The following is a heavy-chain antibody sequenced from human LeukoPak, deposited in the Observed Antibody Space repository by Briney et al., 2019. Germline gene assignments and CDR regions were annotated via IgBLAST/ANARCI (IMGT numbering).Heavy chain of an antibody. CDR3: VRHLSYGRPAFDI. J-gene: IGHJ3*02. Sequence: SETLSLTCSVSGGSINSYYWSWIRQAPGKGLEWIGFVSYSGTTNYKPSLQSRVTISVDTSNNRFSLRVTSLTATDTAVYFCVRHLSYGRPAFDIWGQGTTVTVSS. CDR1: GGSINSYY. CDR2: VSYSGTT. D-gene: IGHD2/OR15-2a*01. V-gene: IGHV4-59*08.